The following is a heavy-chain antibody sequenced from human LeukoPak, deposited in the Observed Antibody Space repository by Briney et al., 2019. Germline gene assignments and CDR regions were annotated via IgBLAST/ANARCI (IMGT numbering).Heavy chain of an antibody. D-gene: IGHD2-2*01. CDR3: ARYCSSTSCQANFDY. V-gene: IGHV4-34*01. CDR1: GGSFSGYY. J-gene: IGHJ4*02. CDR2: INHSGGT. Sequence: SETLSLTCAVYGGSFSGYYWSWIRQPPGKGLEWIGEINHSGGTNYNPSLKSRVTISVDTSKNQFSLKLSSVTAADTAVYYCARYCSSTSCQANFDYWGQGTLVTVSS.